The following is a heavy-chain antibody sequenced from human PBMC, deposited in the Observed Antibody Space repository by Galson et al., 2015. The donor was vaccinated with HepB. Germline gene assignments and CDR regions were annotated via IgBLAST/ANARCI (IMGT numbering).Heavy chain of an antibody. CDR2: ITSDTRTI. J-gene: IGHJ4*02. Sequence: SLRLSCAASGFTFNIYSMNWVRQAPGKGLEWVSYITSDTRTIKYADSVRGRFTISRDNAKNSLHLQMNSLTDDDTAVYYCARSVAGSFDNWGQGTLVTVSS. CDR3: ARSVAGSFDN. CDR1: GFTFNIYS. V-gene: IGHV3-48*02. D-gene: IGHD6-19*01.